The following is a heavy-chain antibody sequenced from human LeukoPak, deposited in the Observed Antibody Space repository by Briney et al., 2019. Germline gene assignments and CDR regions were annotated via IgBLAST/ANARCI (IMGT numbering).Heavy chain of an antibody. CDR1: GYTFTSYG. CDR3: ARGSYDSSGYYYEGVDY. CDR2: ISAYNGNT. V-gene: IGHV1-18*01. J-gene: IGHJ4*02. D-gene: IGHD3-22*01. Sequence: ASVKVSCKASGYTFTSYGISWVRQAPGQGLEWMGWISAYNGNTNYAQKLRGRVTMTTDTSTSTAYMELRSLRSDDTAVYYCARGSYDSSGYYYEGVDYWGQGTLVTVSS.